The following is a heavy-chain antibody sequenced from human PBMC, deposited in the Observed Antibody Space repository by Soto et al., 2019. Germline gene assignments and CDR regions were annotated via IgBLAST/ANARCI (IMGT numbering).Heavy chain of an antibody. J-gene: IGHJ6*02. V-gene: IGHV4-39*01. CDR3: ARLLGAMDYDSSGYSSYYYYGLDV. CDR2: IYYSGST. Sequence: SETLSLTYTVSGGSISSISYCWGWIRQPPGKGLEWIGSIYYSGSTYYNPSLKSRVTISVDTSKNQFSLKLSSVTAADTAVYYCARLLGAMDYDSSGYSSYYYYGLDVWGQGTTVTVSS. D-gene: IGHD3-22*01. CDR1: GGSISSISYC.